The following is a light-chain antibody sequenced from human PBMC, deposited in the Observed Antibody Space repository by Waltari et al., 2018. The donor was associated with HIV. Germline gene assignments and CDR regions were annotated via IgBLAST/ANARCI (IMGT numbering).Light chain of an antibody. J-gene: IGLJ3*02. CDR1: SLRNYY. V-gene: IGLV3-19*01. CDR2: GKD. Sequence: SSELTQDPAVSVALGHTVRITCQGDSLRNYYASWYQQKPGQAPVVVIYGKDNRPSGIPDRFSGSRSGNIASLTITGAQAEDEADYYCNSRDRGDNHRGVFGGGTKLTVL. CDR3: NSRDRGDNHRGV.